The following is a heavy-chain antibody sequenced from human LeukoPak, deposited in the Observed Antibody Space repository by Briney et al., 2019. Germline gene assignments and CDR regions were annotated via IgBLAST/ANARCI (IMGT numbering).Heavy chain of an antibody. J-gene: IGHJ6*03. CDR2: IYSGGST. D-gene: IGHD2-15*01. CDR3: ASLVVAARGTYYYYYYMDV. Sequence: GGSLRLSCAASGFTVSSNYMSWVRQAPGKGLEWVSVIYSGGSTYYADSVKGRFTISRDNSKNTLYLQMNSLRAEDTAVYYCASLVVAARGTYYYYYYMDVWGKGTTVTVSS. V-gene: IGHV3-53*01. CDR1: GFTVSSNY.